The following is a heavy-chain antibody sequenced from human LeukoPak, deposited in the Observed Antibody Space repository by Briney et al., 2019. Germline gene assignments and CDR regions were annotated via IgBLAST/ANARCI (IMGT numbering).Heavy chain of an antibody. CDR2: IYSTGST. V-gene: IGHV4-59*08. CDR1: GGSISGYY. J-gene: IGHJ4*02. Sequence: SETLSLTCSVSGGSISGYYWGWIRQSPGKGLEYIGHIYSTGSTKYNPSLESRLTISVDTSKNQFSLRLNSVTAADTAVYYCARHFGSGTYPLDYWGQGTLVTVSS. CDR3: ARHFGSGTYPLDY. D-gene: IGHD3-10*01.